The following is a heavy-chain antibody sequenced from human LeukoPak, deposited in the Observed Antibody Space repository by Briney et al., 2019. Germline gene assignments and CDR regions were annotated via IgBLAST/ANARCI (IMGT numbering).Heavy chain of an antibody. D-gene: IGHD5-12*01. CDR3: AKDLGYSGYEGAFDY. V-gene: IGHV3-23*01. Sequence: PGGSLRLSCAASGFTFSRYSMNWVRQAPGKGLEWVSAISGSGGSTYYADSVKGRFTISRDNSKNTLYLQMNSLRAEDTAVYYCAKDLGYSGYEGAFDYWGQGTLVTVSS. CDR2: ISGSGGST. CDR1: GFTFSRYS. J-gene: IGHJ4*02.